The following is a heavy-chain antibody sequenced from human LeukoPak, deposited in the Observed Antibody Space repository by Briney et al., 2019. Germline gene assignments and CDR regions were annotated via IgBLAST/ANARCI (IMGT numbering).Heavy chain of an antibody. J-gene: IGHJ5*02. CDR2: IYYSGST. CDR1: GGSFSSGSYY. CDR3: ARSGGYWFDP. D-gene: IGHD3-10*01. V-gene: IGHV4-61*01. Sequence: SETLSLTCTVSGGSFSSGSYYWSWIRQPPGKGLEWIGYIYYSGSTNYNPSLKSRVTISVDTSKNQFSLKLSSVTAADTAMYYCARSGGYWFDPWGQGTLVTISS.